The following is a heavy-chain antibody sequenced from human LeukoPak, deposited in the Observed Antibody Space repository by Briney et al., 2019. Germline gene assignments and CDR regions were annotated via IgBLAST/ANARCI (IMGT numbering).Heavy chain of an antibody. J-gene: IGHJ4*02. V-gene: IGHV1-69*13. D-gene: IGHD5-12*01. CDR3: ARELMSGYDYVGLFDY. CDR2: IIPIFGTA. Sequence: SVKVSCKASGGTFISYAISWVRQAPGQGLEWMGGIIPIFGTANYAQKFQGRVTITADESTSTAYMELSSLRSEDTAVYYCARELMSGYDYVGLFDYWGQGTLVTVSS. CDR1: GGTFISYA.